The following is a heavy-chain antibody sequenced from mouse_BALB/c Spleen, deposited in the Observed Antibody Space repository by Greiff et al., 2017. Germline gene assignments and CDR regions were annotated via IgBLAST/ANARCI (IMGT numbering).Heavy chain of an antibody. D-gene: IGHD1-1*01. Sequence: EVQRVESGGGLVKPGGSLKLSCAASGFTFSSYAMSWVRQTPEKRLEWVASISSGGSTYYPDSVKGRFTISRDNARNILYLQMSSLRSEDTAMYYCARYYGSGFDVWGAGTTVTVSS. CDR1: GFTFSSYA. CDR3: ARYYGSGFDV. V-gene: IGHV5-6-5*01. CDR2: ISSGGST. J-gene: IGHJ1*01.